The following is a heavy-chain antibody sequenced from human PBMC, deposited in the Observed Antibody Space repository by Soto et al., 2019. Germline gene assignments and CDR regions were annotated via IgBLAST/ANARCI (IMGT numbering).Heavy chain of an antibody. CDR3: ARAYGAGYFDF. Sequence: ASVKVSCKASGYTFRSYDIHWVLQATGQGLEWMGWVNPNTGNTGYAQRFQGRVTMTRDIPKSTAYMELSRLTSEDTTIYYCARAYGAGYFDFWGPGTLVTVSS. CDR1: GYTFRSYD. V-gene: IGHV1-8*01. D-gene: IGHD3-10*01. CDR2: VNPNTGNT. J-gene: IGHJ5*01.